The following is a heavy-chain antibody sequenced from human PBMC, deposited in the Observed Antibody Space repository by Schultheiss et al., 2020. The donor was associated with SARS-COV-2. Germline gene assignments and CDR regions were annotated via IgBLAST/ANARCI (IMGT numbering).Heavy chain of an antibody. Sequence: SETLSLTCAVSGGSISSGDYYWSWIRQPPGKGLEWIGYIYYSGSTYYNPSLKSRVTISVDTSKNQFSLKLSSVTAADTAVYYCARGNPLGSSGYYWDYWGQGTLVTVSS. CDR3: ARGNPLGSSGYYWDY. CDR2: IYYSGST. CDR1: GGSISSGDYY. J-gene: IGHJ4*02. D-gene: IGHD3-22*01. V-gene: IGHV4-31*11.